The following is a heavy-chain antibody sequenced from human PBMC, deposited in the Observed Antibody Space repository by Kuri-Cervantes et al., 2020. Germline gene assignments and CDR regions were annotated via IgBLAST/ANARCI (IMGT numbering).Heavy chain of an antibody. CDR1: GFTFSSYA. CDR3: ARDSIAVRPGWFDP. J-gene: IGHJ5*02. CDR2: IGYDGGDK. D-gene: IGHD6-6*01. Sequence: GESLKISCAASGFTFSSYAMHWVRLAPGKGLEWVAFIGYDGGDKFHADSLRGRFTISRDNSKNTLYLQMNSLRAEDTAVYYCARDSIAVRPGWFDPWGQGTLVTVSS. V-gene: IGHV3-33*08.